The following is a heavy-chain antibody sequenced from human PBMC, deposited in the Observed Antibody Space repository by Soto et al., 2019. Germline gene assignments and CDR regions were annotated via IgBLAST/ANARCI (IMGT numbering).Heavy chain of an antibody. J-gene: IGHJ4*02. CDR3: ARDSSSWNYLV. CDR1: GGSVSSSTYY. CDR2: SHYSGST. V-gene: IGHV4-61*01. D-gene: IGHD1-7*01. Sequence: QVQLQESGPGLVKPSETLSLTCTVSGGSVSSSTYYWSWIRQPPGKGPEWIGYSHYSGSTNFNPPLKSRVTISVYTSKTQFSLKLSSVIAADTAVYYCARDSSSWNYLVWGQGTLVTVSS.